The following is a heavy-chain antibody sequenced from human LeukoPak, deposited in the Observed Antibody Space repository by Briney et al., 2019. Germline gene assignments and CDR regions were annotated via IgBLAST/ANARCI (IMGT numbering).Heavy chain of an antibody. CDR3: AKGNSYYYGSGSDY. CDR2: ISWNSGSI. V-gene: IGHV3-9*01. D-gene: IGHD3-10*01. J-gene: IGHJ4*02. Sequence: PGGSLRLSCAASGFTFDDYAMHWVRQAPGKGLEWVSGISWNSGSIGYADSVKGRFTISRDNAKNSLYLQMNSLRAEDTALYYCAKGNSYYYGSGSDYWGQGTLVTVSS. CDR1: GFTFDDYA.